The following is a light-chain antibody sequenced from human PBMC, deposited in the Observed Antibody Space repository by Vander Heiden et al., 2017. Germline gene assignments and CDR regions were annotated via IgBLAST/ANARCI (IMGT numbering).Light chain of an antibody. Sequence: SYELTQPPSVSVSPGQTASVICSGDTLGDTYPCWYQQKPGQSHVLVIYQGNKRTSGMTERFSGSRAGNTATLTISGTQAMEEADYYGQAGDSGTGVVFGGGTKRTVL. CDR3: QAGDSGTGVV. V-gene: IGLV3-1*01. J-gene: IGLJ2*01. CDR1: TLGDTY. CDR2: QGN.